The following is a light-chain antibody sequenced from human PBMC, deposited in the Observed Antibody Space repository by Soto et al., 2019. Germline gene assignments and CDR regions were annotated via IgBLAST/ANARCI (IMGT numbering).Light chain of an antibody. J-gene: IGKJ4*01. CDR2: DAS. CDR1: QGISSA. CDR3: QQFNNYPQLT. V-gene: IGKV1D-13*01. Sequence: AIQLTQSPSSLSASVGDRVTITCRASQGISSALAWYQQKPGKAPKLLIYDASSLESGVPSRFSGSGSGTDFTLTITSLQPQDFATYYCQQFNNYPQLTFGVGTKVEIK.